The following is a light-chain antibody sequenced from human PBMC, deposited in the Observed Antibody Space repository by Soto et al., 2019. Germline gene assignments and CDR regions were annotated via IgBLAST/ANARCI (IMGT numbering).Light chain of an antibody. CDR1: QSVSGSG. V-gene: IGKV3D-20*02. Sequence: EVVLTQSPGTLSLSPGERATLSCRASQSVSGSGLAWYQQKPGQAPRLLISGVSNRATGTPDRFSGSGSGTDFTLTISSLEPEDSAVYYCQQRSNWPPLTFGGGTKVDIK. J-gene: IGKJ4*01. CDR3: QQRSNWPPLT. CDR2: GVS.